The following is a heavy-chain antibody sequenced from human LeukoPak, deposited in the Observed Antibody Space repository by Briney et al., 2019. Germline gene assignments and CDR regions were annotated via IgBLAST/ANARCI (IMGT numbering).Heavy chain of an antibody. CDR1: GFTFSRYA. CDR2: ISYNGRNK. CDR3: ARAHYYGSGGIYYYYYMDV. V-gene: IGHV3-30*03. J-gene: IGHJ6*03. Sequence: GGSLRLSCAASGFTFSRYAMHWVRQAPGKGLEWVALISYNGRNKYYADSVKGRFTISRDNSKNTLYLQMNSLRSDDTAVYYCARAHYYGSGGIYYYYYMDVWGKGTTVTISS. D-gene: IGHD3-10*01.